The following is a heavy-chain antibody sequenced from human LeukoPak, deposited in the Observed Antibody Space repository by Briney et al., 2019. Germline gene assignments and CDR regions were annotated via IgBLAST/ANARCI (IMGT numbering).Heavy chain of an antibody. D-gene: IGHD6-25*01. J-gene: IGHJ5*02. CDR3: ARDSGSDRYNWFDP. CDR2: IYTSGST. Sequence: SQTLSFTCTVSGGSISSGSYYWSWIRQPAGKGLEWIGRIYTSGSTNYNPSLKSRVTISVDTSKNQFSLKLSSVTAADTAIYYCARDSGSDRYNWFDPWGQGTLVTVSS. CDR1: GGSISSGSYY. V-gene: IGHV4-61*02.